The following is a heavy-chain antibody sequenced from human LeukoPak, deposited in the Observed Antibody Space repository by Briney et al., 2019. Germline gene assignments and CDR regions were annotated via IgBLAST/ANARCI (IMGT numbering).Heavy chain of an antibody. CDR1: EYTFTSYY. Sequence: ASVKVSCKASEYTFTSYYMHWVRQAPGQGLEWMGIINPSGGSTSYAQKFQGRVTMTGDTSTGTVYMELSSLRSEDTAVYYCAREGPPAYYDFWSGEVNWFDPWGQGTLVTVSS. J-gene: IGHJ5*02. D-gene: IGHD3-3*01. CDR2: INPSGGST. V-gene: IGHV1-46*01. CDR3: AREGPPAYYDFWSGEVNWFDP.